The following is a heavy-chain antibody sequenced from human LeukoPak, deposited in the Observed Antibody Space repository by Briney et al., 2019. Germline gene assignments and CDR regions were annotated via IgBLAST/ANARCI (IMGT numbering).Heavy chain of an antibody. Sequence: EASVKVSCKASGYTFAIYGISWVRQAPGQGLEWMAWISPYDGGTNYAQNFEGRVTMTTETSTSTAYMELRSLISDDTAIYYCARDYCTRGGDCYKEDLFDPWGQGTLVTVSS. V-gene: IGHV1-18*01. CDR1: GYTFAIYG. CDR3: ARDYCTRGGDCYKEDLFDP. CDR2: ISPYDGGT. J-gene: IGHJ5*02. D-gene: IGHD2-21*02.